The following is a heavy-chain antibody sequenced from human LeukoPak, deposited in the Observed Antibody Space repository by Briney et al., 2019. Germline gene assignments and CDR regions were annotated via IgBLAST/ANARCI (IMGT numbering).Heavy chain of an antibody. V-gene: IGHV7-4-1*02. CDR2: INTNTGNP. CDR3: ARALPGCYSTNCYGLDY. J-gene: IGHJ4*02. Sequence: ASVKVSCKASGYTLTSDGMNWVRQAPGQGLEWMGWINTNTGNPTYAQGFTGRFAFSLDTSVNTAYLQISSLKAEDTAVYYCARALPGCYSTNCYGLDYWGQGTLVTVSS. D-gene: IGHD2-2*01. CDR1: GYTLTSDG.